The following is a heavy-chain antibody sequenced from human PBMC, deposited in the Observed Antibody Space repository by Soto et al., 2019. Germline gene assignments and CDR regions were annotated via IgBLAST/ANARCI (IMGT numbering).Heavy chain of an antibody. J-gene: IGHJ4*02. D-gene: IGHD6-13*01. V-gene: IGHV3-30-3*01. CDR1: GFTFSTYT. CDR2: ISNDGVDK. Sequence: PGGSLRLSCVASGFTFSTYTMYWVRQAPGKGLEWVALISNDGVDKYFADSVKGRFTISRDNSKNPLFLQMNSLRGEDTAVYFCARVTDPFSWFKPYYFDPWGQGTLVTVSS. CDR3: ARVTDPFSWFKPYYFDP.